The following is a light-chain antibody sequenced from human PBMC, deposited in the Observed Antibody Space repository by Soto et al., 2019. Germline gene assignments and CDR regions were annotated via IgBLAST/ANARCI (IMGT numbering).Light chain of an antibody. CDR2: EVS. J-gene: IGLJ1*01. Sequence: QSALTQPASVSGSPGQSITISCTGTSSDVGGYNYVSWYQQHPGKAPKLMIYEVSNRPSGVSNRFSGSKSGNTASLTISGRQPEDEADYYCSSYTSSRTPLVFGTGTKLTVL. CDR3: SSYTSSRTPLV. V-gene: IGLV2-14*01. CDR1: SSDVGGYNY.